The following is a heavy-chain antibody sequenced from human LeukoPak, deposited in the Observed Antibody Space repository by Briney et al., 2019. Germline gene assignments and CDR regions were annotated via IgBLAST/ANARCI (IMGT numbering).Heavy chain of an antibody. CDR3: ARDFKWELLSAFDY. D-gene: IGHD1-26*01. CDR1: GFTFSSYG. Sequence: GGSLRLSCAASGFTFSSYGMHWVRQAPGKGLEWVAVIWYDGGNKYYADSVKGRFTISRDNSKNTLYLQMNSLRAEDTAVYYCARDFKWELLSAFDYWGQGTLVTVSS. J-gene: IGHJ4*02. V-gene: IGHV3-33*01. CDR2: IWYDGGNK.